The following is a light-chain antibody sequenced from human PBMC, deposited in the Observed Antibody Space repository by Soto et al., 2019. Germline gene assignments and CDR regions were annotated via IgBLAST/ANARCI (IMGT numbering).Light chain of an antibody. CDR3: QQNYSTPLT. J-gene: IGKJ1*01. Sequence: DIQMTQSPSSLSASVGDRVTITCRASQSISSYLDWYQQKPGNAPKLLIYAASSLQSGVPSRFSGSGSGTDFTLTISSLQPEDFATYYCQQNYSTPLTFGQGTKVEIK. CDR2: AAS. V-gene: IGKV1-39*01. CDR1: QSISSY.